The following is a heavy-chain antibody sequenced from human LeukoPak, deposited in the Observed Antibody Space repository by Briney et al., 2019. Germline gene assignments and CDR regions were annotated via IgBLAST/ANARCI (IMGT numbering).Heavy chain of an antibody. CDR1: GFTFSSYG. Sequence: GGSLRLSCAASGFTFSSYGMSWVRQAPGKGLEWVAVISYDGSNKYYADSVKGRFTISRDNSKNTLYLQMNSLRAEDTAVYYCARDILRYFENWFDPWGQGTLVTVSS. V-gene: IGHV3-30*03. J-gene: IGHJ5*02. D-gene: IGHD3-9*01. CDR2: ISYDGSNK. CDR3: ARDILRYFENWFDP.